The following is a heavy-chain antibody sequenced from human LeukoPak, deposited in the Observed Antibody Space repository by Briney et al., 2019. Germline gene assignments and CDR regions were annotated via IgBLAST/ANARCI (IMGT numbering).Heavy chain of an antibody. CDR1: GGTFSSYA. D-gene: IGHD3-22*01. J-gene: IGHJ3*02. Sequence: SVKVSCKASGGTFSSYAISWVRQAPGQGLEWMGGIIPIFGTANYAQKFQGRVTITADESTSTAYMELSSLRSEDTAVYYCARKTYYYDSSGSKIGGLGAFDIWGQGTMVTVSS. CDR2: IIPIFGTA. V-gene: IGHV1-69*01. CDR3: ARKTYYYDSSGSKIGGLGAFDI.